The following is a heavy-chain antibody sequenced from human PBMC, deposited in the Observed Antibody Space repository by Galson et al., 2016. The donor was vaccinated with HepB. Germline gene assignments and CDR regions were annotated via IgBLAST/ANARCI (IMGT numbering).Heavy chain of an antibody. D-gene: IGHD3-10*01. CDR3: ARRTIDNLLFALDV. J-gene: IGHJ3*01. CDR1: GYIFDNYW. Sequence: QSGAEVKKPGESLKISCKGSGYIFDNYWIGWVRQRPGTGLEWLGIIYPGDSDIRYNPSFQGPVTISVDKSNSIAYLQWSSLKASDTALYYRARRTIDNLLFALDVWGQGTMVTVSS. V-gene: IGHV5-51*01. CDR2: IYPGDSDI.